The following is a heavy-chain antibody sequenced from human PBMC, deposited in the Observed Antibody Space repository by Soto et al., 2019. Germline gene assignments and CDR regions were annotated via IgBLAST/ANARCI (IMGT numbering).Heavy chain of an antibody. V-gene: IGHV3-48*02. D-gene: IGHD2-8*01. Sequence: GGSLRLSCASSGFTFSSCSMNWVRQAPGKGLEWVSFISGSGDTKYYADPVKGRFTISRDNAKNSLYLQMSSLGDEDTAVYYCAKYCSSDVCFDYWGQGTLVTVSS. CDR1: GFTFSSCS. CDR3: AKYCSSDVCFDY. J-gene: IGHJ4*02. CDR2: ISGSGDTK.